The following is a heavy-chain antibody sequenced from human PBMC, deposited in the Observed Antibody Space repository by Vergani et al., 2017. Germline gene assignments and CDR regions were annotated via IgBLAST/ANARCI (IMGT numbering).Heavy chain of an antibody. J-gene: IGHJ6*03. D-gene: IGHD2-2*01. CDR2: IYSGGSST. CDR1: GFTFSSYA. Sequence: EVQLLESGGGLVQPGGSLRLSCAASGFTFSSYAMSWVRQAPGKGLEWVSVIYSGGSSTYYADSVKGRFTISRDNSKNTLYLQMNSLRAEDTAVYYCARVGLICSSTSCYSYYYYMDVWGKGTTVTVSS. V-gene: IGHV3-23*03. CDR3: ARVGLICSSTSCYSYYYYMDV.